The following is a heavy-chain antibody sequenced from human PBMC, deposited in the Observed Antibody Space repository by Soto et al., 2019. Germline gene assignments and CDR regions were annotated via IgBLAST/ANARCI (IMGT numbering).Heavy chain of an antibody. CDR2: ISYDGSNK. V-gene: IGHV3-30-3*01. CDR1: GIIFSEHY. Sequence: SCAGSGIIFSEHYMNWIRQAPGKGLEWVAVISYDGSNKYYADSVKGRFTISRDNSKNTLYLQMNSLRLEDTAVYYCARPLWRDDYNWGYFELWGRGTLVTVSS. CDR3: ARPLWRDDYNWGYFEL. J-gene: IGHJ2*01. D-gene: IGHD4-4*01.